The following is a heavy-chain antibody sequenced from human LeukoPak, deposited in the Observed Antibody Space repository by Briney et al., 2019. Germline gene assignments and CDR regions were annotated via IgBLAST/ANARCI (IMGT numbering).Heavy chain of an antibody. CDR2: INPDSGGT. CDR1: GYTFTGYH. CDR3: ARDKRDGYNYDY. V-gene: IGHV1-2*02. J-gene: IGHJ4*02. Sequence: ASVKVSCKASGYTFTGYHMHWVRQAPGQGLEWMGWINPDSGGTDYAQKFQGRVTMTRDTSISTAYMELSRLRSDDTAVYYCARDKRDGYNYDYWGQGTLVTVSS. D-gene: IGHD5-24*01.